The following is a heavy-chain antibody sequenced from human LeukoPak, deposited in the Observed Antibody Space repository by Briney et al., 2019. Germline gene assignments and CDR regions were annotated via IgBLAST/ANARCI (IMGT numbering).Heavy chain of an antibody. V-gene: IGHV4-4*02. CDR1: GGSISSSNW. D-gene: IGHD2-2*01. CDR3: ASAGKGYCSSTSCLNWFDP. CDR2: IYHSGST. Sequence: SETPSLTCAVSGGSISSSNWWSWVRQPPGKGLEWIGEIYHSGSTNYNPSLKSRVTISVDTSKNQFSLKLSSVTAADTAVYYCASAGKGYCSSTSCLNWFDPWGQGTLVTVSS. J-gene: IGHJ5*02.